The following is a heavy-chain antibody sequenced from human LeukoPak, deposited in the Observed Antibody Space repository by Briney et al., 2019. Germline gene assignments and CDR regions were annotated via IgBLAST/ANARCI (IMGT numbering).Heavy chain of an antibody. Sequence: KPSETLSLTCTVSGGSISSYYWSWIRQPAGKGLEWIGRIYTSGTTNYNPSLKSRVAMSVDTSKNQFSLKMRSVTAADTAVYYCASGIAVAAHWGQGTLVTVSS. CDR1: GGSISSYY. V-gene: IGHV4-4*07. CDR3: ASGIAVAAH. D-gene: IGHD6-19*01. CDR2: IYTSGTT. J-gene: IGHJ4*02.